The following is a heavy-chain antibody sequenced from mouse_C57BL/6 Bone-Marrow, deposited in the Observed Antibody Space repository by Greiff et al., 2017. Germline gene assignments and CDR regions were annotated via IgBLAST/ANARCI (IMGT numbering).Heavy chain of an antibody. Sequence: EVQLQQSGPVLVKPGASVKMSCKASGYTFTDYYMNWVKQSHGKSLEWIGVINPYNGGTSYNQKFKGKATLTVDKSSSTAYMELNSLTSEDSAVYYCARRSYYYLYFDVWGTGTTVTVSS. CDR2: INPYNGGT. J-gene: IGHJ1*03. CDR3: ARRSYYYLYFDV. V-gene: IGHV1-19*01. CDR1: GYTFTDYY. D-gene: IGHD1-1*01.